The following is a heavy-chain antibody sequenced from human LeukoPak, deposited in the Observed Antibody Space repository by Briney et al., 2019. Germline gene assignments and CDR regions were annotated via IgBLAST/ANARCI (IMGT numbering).Heavy chain of an antibody. V-gene: IGHV3-15*01. J-gene: IGHJ4*02. CDR3: TTGEYSGSLYFDY. D-gene: IGHD1-26*01. CDR1: GFTFSNAW. CDR2: IKSKTDGGTT. Sequence: GGSLRLSCAASGFTFSNAWMSWVRQAPGKGLEWVGRIKSKTDGGTTDYAAHVKGRFTISRDDSKNTLYLQMNSLKTEDTAVYYCTTGEYSGSLYFDYWGQGTLVTVSS.